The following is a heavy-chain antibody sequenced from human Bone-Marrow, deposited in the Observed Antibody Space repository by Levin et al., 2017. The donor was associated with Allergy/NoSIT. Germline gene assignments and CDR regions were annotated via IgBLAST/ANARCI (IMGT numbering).Heavy chain of an antibody. D-gene: IGHD3-10*01. J-gene: IGHJ6*02. Sequence: GESLKISCAASGFTFSSYGMHWVRQAPGKGLEWVAVIWYDGSNKYYADSVKGRFTISRDNSKNTLYLQMNSLRAEDTAVYYCARGGSGRGHKYYYYYGMDVWGQGTTVTVSS. V-gene: IGHV3-33*01. CDR2: IWYDGSNK. CDR3: ARGGSGRGHKYYYYYGMDV. CDR1: GFTFSSYG.